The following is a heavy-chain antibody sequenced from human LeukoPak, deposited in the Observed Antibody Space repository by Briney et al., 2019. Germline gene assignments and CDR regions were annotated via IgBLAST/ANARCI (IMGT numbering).Heavy chain of an antibody. J-gene: IGHJ4*02. CDR1: VYTFTDYY. V-gene: IGHV1-2*02. Sequence: ASVTVSCKPSVYTFTDYYMHWVRQAPGQGLEWMGWINPNSGGTNYAQKFQGRVTMTRDTSISTAYMELSRLRSDDTAVYYWARGSSDYDYWGQGTLVTVSS. CDR2: INPNSGGT. D-gene: IGHD3-10*01. CDR3: ARGSSDYDY.